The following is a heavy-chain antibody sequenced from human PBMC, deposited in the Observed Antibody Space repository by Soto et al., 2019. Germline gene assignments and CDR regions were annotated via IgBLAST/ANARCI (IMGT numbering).Heavy chain of an antibody. V-gene: IGHV5-51*01. J-gene: IGHJ3*02. CDR1: GYIFTSYW. D-gene: IGHD3-10*01. CDR2: IDPGDLDT. Sequence: GESLKISCKGSGYIFTSYWIGWVRQMPGKGLVWMGMIDPGDLDTRHNPSLQGQVTISSAKSISTAYLQWSSLKASDTAMYSCAVAKWFGELSARAFDIWGQGTMLTVSS. CDR3: AVAKWFGELSARAFDI.